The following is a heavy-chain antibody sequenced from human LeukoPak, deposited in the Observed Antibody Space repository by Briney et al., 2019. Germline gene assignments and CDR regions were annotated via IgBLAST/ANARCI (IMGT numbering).Heavy chain of an antibody. CDR1: GYTFTSYD. Sequence: ASVKVSCKASGYTFTSYDINWVRQATGQGLEWLGWMNPNSGNTGYAQKFQGRVTITRNTSISTAYMELSSLRSEDTAVYYCARDGANKVRGVHYFYMDVWGKGTTVTVSS. V-gene: IGHV1-8*03. CDR2: MNPNSGNT. D-gene: IGHD3-10*01. J-gene: IGHJ6*03. CDR3: ARDGANKVRGVHYFYMDV.